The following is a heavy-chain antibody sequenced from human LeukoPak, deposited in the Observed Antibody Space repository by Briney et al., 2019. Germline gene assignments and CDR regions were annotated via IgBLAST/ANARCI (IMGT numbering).Heavy chain of an antibody. Sequence: SETLSLTCAVYGGSFSGYYWSWIRQPPGKGLEWIGEINHSGSTNYNPSLKSRVTISVDTSKNQFSLKLSSVTAADTAVYYCARGPRREKLMMVVVITPRKSDAFDIWGQGTMVTVSS. CDR3: ARGPRREKLMMVVVITPRKSDAFDI. V-gene: IGHV4-34*01. D-gene: IGHD3-22*01. CDR2: INHSGST. CDR1: GGSFSGYY. J-gene: IGHJ3*02.